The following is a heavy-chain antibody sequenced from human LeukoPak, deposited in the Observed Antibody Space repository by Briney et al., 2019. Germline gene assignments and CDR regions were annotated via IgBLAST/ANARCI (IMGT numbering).Heavy chain of an antibody. D-gene: IGHD1-26*01. V-gene: IGHV3-23*01. CDR2: IGGDGDST. CDR1: GFTFSSYA. J-gene: IGHJ4*02. Sequence: PGGSLRLSCAASGFTFSSYAMTWIRQAPGKGLEWVSAIGGDGDSTDYADSVKGRFTISRDNSKNTLFLQMNSLRVEDTALYYCARRVGGTPDYWGLGTLVTVSS. CDR3: ARRVGGTPDY.